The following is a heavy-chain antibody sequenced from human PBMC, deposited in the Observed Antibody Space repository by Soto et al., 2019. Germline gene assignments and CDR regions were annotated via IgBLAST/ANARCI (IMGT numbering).Heavy chain of an antibody. V-gene: IGHV1-18*01. CDR2: VSANNGHT. D-gene: IGHD2-8*01. J-gene: IGHJ6*01. Sequence: ASVKVSCKASGFTFSNYGLNWVRQAPGQGLEWMGWVSANNGHTNYAQNLQGRVSMTTDTSTSTAYMELRGLRFDDTAVYYCARDIESVTAKHFFYYYAMDVWGQGTTVTVST. CDR3: ARDIESVTAKHFFYYYAMDV. CDR1: GFTFSNYG.